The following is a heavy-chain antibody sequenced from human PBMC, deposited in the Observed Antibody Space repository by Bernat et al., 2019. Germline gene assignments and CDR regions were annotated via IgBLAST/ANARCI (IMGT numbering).Heavy chain of an antibody. D-gene: IGHD3-22*01. CDR1: GASISSGSYY. Sequence: QLQLQESGPGLVKPSETLSLTCTVSGASISSGSYYWGWIRQPPGKGLEWIGTIFYSGSTYYNPSLKSRVTIAVETYKTQFSLTLSSVTAADTAVYYCAGQRVYYDSSAYYYRAGFFDYWGQGTLVTVSS. J-gene: IGHJ4*02. CDR2: IFYSGST. CDR3: AGQRVYYDSSAYYYRAGFFDY. V-gene: IGHV4-39*01.